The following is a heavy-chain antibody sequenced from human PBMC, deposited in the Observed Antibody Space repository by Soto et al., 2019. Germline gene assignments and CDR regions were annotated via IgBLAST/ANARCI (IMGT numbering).Heavy chain of an antibody. CDR2: IIPIFGTA. CDR1: GGTFSSYA. V-gene: IGHV1-69*13. Sequence: SVKVSCKASGGTFSSYAISWVRQAPGQGLEWMGGIIPIFGTANYAQKFQGRVTITADESTRTDDMELSSLRSEDTAVYYCARAAEYCPNGVCFTRNPNYYYYGMDVWGQGTTVTVSS. D-gene: IGHD2-8*01. J-gene: IGHJ6*02. CDR3: ARAAEYCPNGVCFTRNPNYYYYGMDV.